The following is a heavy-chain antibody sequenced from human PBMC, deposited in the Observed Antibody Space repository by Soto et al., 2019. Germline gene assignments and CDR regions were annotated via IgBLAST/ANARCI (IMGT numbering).Heavy chain of an antibody. CDR2: IIPIFGTA. D-gene: IGHD6-13*01. V-gene: IGHV1-69*05. CDR1: GGTFSSYA. J-gene: IGHJ4*02. Sequence: QVQLVQSGAEVKKPGSSVKVSCKASGGTFSSYAISWVRQAPGQGLEWMGGIIPIFGTANYAQKFQGRVTITTDASTSTACMAQSSLRTEDTAVSYCYLRITAAGSLDSWGQGTLVTVSS. CDR3: YLRITAAGSLDS.